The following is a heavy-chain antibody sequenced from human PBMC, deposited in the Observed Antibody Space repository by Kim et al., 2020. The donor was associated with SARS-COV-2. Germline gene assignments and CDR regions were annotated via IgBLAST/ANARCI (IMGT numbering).Heavy chain of an antibody. V-gene: IGHV3-33*01. Sequence: GGSLRLSCAASGFTFSSYGMHWVRQAPGKGLEWVAVIWYDGSNKYYADSVKGRFTISRDNSKNTLYLQMNSLRAEDTAVYYCARDWGSGYSYGYVDYWGQGTLVTVSS. CDR2: IWYDGSNK. CDR1: GFTFSSYG. D-gene: IGHD5-18*01. J-gene: IGHJ4*02. CDR3: ARDWGSGYSYGYVDY.